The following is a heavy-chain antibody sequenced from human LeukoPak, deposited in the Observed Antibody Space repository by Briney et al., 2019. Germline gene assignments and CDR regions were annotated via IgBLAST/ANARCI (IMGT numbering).Heavy chain of an antibody. J-gene: IGHJ4*02. V-gene: IGHV3-49*02. D-gene: IGHD4-17*01. CDR3: TRDYGDYKGDY. Sequence: GGSLTLSGTGSAFTFGYYTVIGVRQAPGRGAEWVIFIRSKCYGESTEYAASVKGRFHISRDESKKIAYLQIEGLKTEDTGVYYCTRDYGDYKGDYWGQGTLVTVSS. CDR1: AFTFGYYT. CDR2: IRSKCYGEST.